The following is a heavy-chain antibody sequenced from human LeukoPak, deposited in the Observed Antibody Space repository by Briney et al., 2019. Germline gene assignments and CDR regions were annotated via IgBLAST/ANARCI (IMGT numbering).Heavy chain of an antibody. CDR1: GFTFRSYA. CDR3: EGTYYYDSSDDY. Sequence: GGSLRLSCAASGFTFRSYAMSWVRQAPGKGLEWVLAISGSGTSTYYADSVKGRFTLSRDNSKNTLYLQMNSLSDENTAVYYCEGTYYYDSSDDYWGQGTLVTVSS. CDR2: ISGSGTST. V-gene: IGHV3-23*01. D-gene: IGHD3-22*01. J-gene: IGHJ4*02.